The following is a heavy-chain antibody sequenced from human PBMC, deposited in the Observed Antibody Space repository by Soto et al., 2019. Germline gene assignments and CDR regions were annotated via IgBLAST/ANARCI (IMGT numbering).Heavy chain of an antibody. Sequence: QVQLQESGPGLVKPSEPLSLTCAVSGDSISSPNWWSWYRQPPGKGLELVGEMFASGSSNYNPSLNGRVTMSLGTSKNHFSLRLTSLTAADTAIYYCAREGFDHRPDYWGQGIPVTVSS. V-gene: IGHV4-4*02. CDR1: GDSISSPNW. J-gene: IGHJ4*02. CDR3: AREGFDHRPDY. CDR2: MFASGSS.